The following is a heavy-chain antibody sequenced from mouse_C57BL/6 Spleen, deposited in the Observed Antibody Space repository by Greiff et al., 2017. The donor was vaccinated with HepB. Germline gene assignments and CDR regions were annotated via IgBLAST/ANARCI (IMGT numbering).Heavy chain of an antibody. Sequence: QVQLQQSGAELVRPGASVTLSCKASGYTFTDYEMHWVKQTPVHGLEWIGAIDPETGGTAYNQKFKGKAILTADKSSSTAYMELRSLTSEDSAVYDCTRYRAGTSGPFDYWGQGTTLTVSS. J-gene: IGHJ2*01. D-gene: IGHD3-3*01. V-gene: IGHV1-15*01. CDR1: GYTFTDYE. CDR2: IDPETGGT. CDR3: TRYRAGTSGPFDY.